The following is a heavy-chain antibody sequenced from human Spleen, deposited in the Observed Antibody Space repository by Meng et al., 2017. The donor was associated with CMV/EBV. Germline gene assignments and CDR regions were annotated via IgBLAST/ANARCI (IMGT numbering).Heavy chain of an antibody. Sequence: ASGSTFTGYYIHWVRQAPGQGLEWMGWINPNTGATNYAQKFQGRVTMTRDTSTNTAYMELTRLRSDDTAVFYCARVIAVAGTAPFDYWGQGTLVTVSS. J-gene: IGHJ4*02. CDR2: INPNTGAT. D-gene: IGHD6-19*01. V-gene: IGHV1-2*02. CDR1: GSTFTGYY. CDR3: ARVIAVAGTAPFDY.